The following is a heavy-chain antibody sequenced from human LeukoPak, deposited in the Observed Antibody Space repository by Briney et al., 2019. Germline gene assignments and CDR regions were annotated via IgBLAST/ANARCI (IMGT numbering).Heavy chain of an antibody. V-gene: IGHV3-23*01. Sequence: GGTLRLSCAASGFTFSHYGMNWVRHTPGKGLEWVSGIRSNGITTYYADSVKGRFTISRDNSKNTLYLQMNSLRAEDTAVYYCAKDSLGPFTANDAFDIWGQGTMVTVSS. CDR3: AKDSLGPFTANDAFDI. CDR2: IRSNGITT. D-gene: IGHD3-16*01. CDR1: GFTFSHYG. J-gene: IGHJ3*02.